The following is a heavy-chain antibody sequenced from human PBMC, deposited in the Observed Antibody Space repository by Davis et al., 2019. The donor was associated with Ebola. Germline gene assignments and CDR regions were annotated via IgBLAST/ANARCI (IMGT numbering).Heavy chain of an antibody. J-gene: IGHJ5*02. CDR3: ARSRDSSQSNWFDP. CDR1: GFTFSSYA. CDR2: ISYDGNNR. Sequence: PGGSLRLSCAASGFTFSSYAMHWVRQAPGKGLEWVAIISYDGNNRYYADSVKGRFTISRDNSRNTLYLQMNSLRAEDTAVYYCARSRDSSQSNWFDPWGQGTLVTVSS. V-gene: IGHV3-30*04. D-gene: IGHD6-19*01.